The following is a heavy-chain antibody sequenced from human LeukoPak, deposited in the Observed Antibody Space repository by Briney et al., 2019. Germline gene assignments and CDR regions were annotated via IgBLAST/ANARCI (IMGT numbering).Heavy chain of an antibody. D-gene: IGHD6-19*01. CDR2: ISGDGGGT. CDR3: VKDSRNSNGWDY. CDR1: GFTFDDYA. Sequence: GGSLRLSCAASGFTFDDYAIHWVRQAPGKGLEWVSLISGDGGGTYYAGSVKGRFTISRDNSRKSVYLQMNSLRTEDTALYFCVKDSRNSNGWDYWGQGILVTVSS. J-gene: IGHJ4*02. V-gene: IGHV3-43*02.